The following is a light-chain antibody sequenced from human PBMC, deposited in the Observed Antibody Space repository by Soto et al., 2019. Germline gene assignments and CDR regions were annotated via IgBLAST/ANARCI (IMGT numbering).Light chain of an antibody. V-gene: IGKV3-15*01. J-gene: IGKJ1*01. CDR3: QQYNNWPRT. CDR2: GAS. Sequence: EIVMRLSPATLSVSPGERATLSCRASQSVSSNLAWYQQKPGQAPRLLIYGASTRATGIPARFSGSRSGTKFTLTISSLQSEDFAVYYCQQYNNWPRTFGQGTKVEIK. CDR1: QSVSSN.